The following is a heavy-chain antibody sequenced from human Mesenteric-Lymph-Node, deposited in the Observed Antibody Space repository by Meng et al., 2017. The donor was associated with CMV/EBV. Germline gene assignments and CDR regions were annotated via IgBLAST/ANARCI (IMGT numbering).Heavy chain of an antibody. D-gene: IGHD3-10*01. CDR3: ARDQDLSKIRA. Sequence: LTCAVYGGSFSGYYWSWIRQPPGKGLEWIGEINHSGSTNYNPSLKSRVTISVDTSKNQFSLKLSSVTAADTAVYYCARDQDLSKIRAWGQGTLVTVSS. J-gene: IGHJ5*02. CDR1: GGSFSGYY. CDR2: INHSGST. V-gene: IGHV4-34*01.